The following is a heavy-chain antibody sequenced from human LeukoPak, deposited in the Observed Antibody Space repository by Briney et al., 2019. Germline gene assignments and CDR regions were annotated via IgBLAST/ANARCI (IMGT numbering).Heavy chain of an antibody. D-gene: IGHD5-18*01. CDR3: ARRHKRGAYSYGVDY. J-gene: IGHJ4*02. Sequence: GESLKISCKGSGYSFTNYWIAWVRQMPGKGLEWMGLIYPGDSDTRYSPSFQGQVTISADKSISTAYLQWNSLKASDTAMYYCARRHKRGAYSYGVDYWCQATLVTVSS. CDR1: GYSFTNYW. CDR2: IYPGDSDT. V-gene: IGHV5-51*01.